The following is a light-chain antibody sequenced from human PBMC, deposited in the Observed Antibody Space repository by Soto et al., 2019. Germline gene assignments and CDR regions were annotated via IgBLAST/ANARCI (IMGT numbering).Light chain of an antibody. Sequence: DIQMTQSPSTLSANVEDRVTITCRASQSINIWLSWYQQKPGKAPKVLIYDASSLKSGVPSRFSGSGSGTEFTLTVSSLQPDDFATYYCQQYHIYSWTFGQGSKVDI. CDR3: QQYHIYSWT. J-gene: IGKJ1*01. CDR1: QSINIW. CDR2: DAS. V-gene: IGKV1-5*01.